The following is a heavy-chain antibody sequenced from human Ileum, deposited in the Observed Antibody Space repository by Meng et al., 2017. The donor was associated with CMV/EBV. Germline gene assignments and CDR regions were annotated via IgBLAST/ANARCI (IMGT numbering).Heavy chain of an antibody. Sequence: KATGYFVTGYCIHWVRQAPGQGLEWMGLVNLGDGSTDYPQKFRGRVTMIRDTSTSTVYMELSSLTSDDTAVYYCAREQVGHDYKMFDYWGQGTLVTVSS. J-gene: IGHJ4*02. CDR3: AREQVGHDYKMFDY. D-gene: IGHD4/OR15-4a*01. CDR1: GYFVTGYC. V-gene: IGHV1-46*01. CDR2: VNLGDGST.